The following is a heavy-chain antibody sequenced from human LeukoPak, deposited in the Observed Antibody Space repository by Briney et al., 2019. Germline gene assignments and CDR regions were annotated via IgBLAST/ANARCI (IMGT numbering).Heavy chain of an antibody. CDR1: GGSISSSSYY. D-gene: IGHD3-10*01. V-gene: IGHV4-39*07. CDR3: ARGNRRITMVTPEAPDY. J-gene: IGHJ4*02. Sequence: PSETLSLTCTVSGGSISSSSYYWGWIRQPPGKGLEWIGSIYYSGSTYYNPSLKSRVTISVDTSKNQFSLKLSSVTAADTAVYYCARGNRRITMVTPEAPDYWGQGTLVTVSS. CDR2: IYYSGST.